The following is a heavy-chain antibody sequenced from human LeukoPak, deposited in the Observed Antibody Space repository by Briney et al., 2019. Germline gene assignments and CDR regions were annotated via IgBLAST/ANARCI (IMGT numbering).Heavy chain of an antibody. CDR3: VGDLLIGGGRWSVPSLDS. V-gene: IGHV3-74*01. CDR1: GFIFSNYW. Sequence: GGSLRLSCAASGFIFSNYWMHWVRQVPGKGLLWVSRINVDGSRKIYADSVKGRFAISRDNAKNTVSLQMNSLRVDDTAVYYCVGDLLIGGGRWSVPSLDSWGQGILVTVSS. J-gene: IGHJ4*02. CDR2: INVDGSRK. D-gene: IGHD2-15*01.